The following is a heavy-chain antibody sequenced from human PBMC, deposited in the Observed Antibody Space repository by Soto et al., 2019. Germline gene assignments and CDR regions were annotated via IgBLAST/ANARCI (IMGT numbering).Heavy chain of an antibody. CDR2: IIPIFGTA. CDR1: GGTFSSYA. Sequence: SVKVSCKASGGTFSSYAISWVRQAPGQGLEWMGGIIPIFGTANYAQKFQGRVTITADESTSTAYMELSSLRSEDTAVYYCARDSSYCSCGSCYGTNDAFDIWGQGTMVTVSS. CDR3: ARDSSYCSCGSCYGTNDAFDI. J-gene: IGHJ3*02. D-gene: IGHD2-15*01. V-gene: IGHV1-69*13.